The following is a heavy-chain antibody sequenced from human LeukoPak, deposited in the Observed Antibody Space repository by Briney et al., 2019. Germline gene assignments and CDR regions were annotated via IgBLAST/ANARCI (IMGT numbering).Heavy chain of an antibody. J-gene: IGHJ3*02. Sequence: PGGSLRLSCAASGFTFSSYAMSWVRQAPGKGLEWVSAISGSGGSTYYADSVKGRFTVSRDNAKNSLYLQMNSLRAEDTAVYYCARDCPVALLRDIVVVPAALQAFDIWGQGTMVTVSS. CDR2: ISGSGGST. D-gene: IGHD2-2*01. V-gene: IGHV3-23*01. CDR1: GFTFSSYA. CDR3: ARDCPVALLRDIVVVPAALQAFDI.